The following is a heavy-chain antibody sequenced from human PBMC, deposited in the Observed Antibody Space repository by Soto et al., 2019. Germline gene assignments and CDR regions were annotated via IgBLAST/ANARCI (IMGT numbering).Heavy chain of an antibody. J-gene: IGHJ6*02. CDR3: ARDQLYDSSGYYFGGPYGMDV. CDR1: GFTFSSYW. Sequence: PGGSLRLSCAASGFTFSSYWMHWVRQAPGKGLVWVSRINSDGSSTSYADSVKGRFTISRDNAKNTLYLQMNSLRAEDTAVYYCARDQLYDSSGYYFGGPYGMDVWGQGTTVTVSS. CDR2: INSDGSST. V-gene: IGHV3-74*01. D-gene: IGHD3-22*01.